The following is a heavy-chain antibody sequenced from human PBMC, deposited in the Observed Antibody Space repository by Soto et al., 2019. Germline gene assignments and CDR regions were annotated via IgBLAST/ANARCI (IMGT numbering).Heavy chain of an antibody. CDR1: GFTFSSYG. D-gene: IGHD3-10*01. CDR2: ISYDGSNK. V-gene: IGHV3-30*18. CDR3: VKDHHGSGSYLDY. Sequence: GGSLRLSCAASGFTFSSYGMHWVRQAPGKGLEWVAVISYDGSNKYYADSVKGRFTISRDNSKNTLYLQMNSLRAEDTAVYYCVKDHHGSGSYLDYWGQGTLVTVSS. J-gene: IGHJ4*02.